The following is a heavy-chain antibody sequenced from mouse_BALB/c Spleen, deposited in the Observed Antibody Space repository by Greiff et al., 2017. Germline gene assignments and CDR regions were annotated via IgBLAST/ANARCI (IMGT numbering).Heavy chain of an antibody. CDR3: ARSYYGYDVGMDY. CDR2: INPSTGYT. Sequence: QVQLQQSGAELAKPGASVKMSCKASGYTFTSYWMHWVKQRPGQGLEWIGYINPSTGYTEYNQKFKDKATLTADKSSSTAYMQLSSLTSEDSAVYYCARSYYGYDVGMDYWGQGTSVTVSS. J-gene: IGHJ4*01. CDR1: GYTFTSYW. V-gene: IGHV1-7*01. D-gene: IGHD2-9*01.